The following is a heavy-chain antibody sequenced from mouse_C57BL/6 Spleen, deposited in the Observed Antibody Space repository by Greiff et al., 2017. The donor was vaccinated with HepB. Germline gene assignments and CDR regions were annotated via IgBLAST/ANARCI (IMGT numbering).Heavy chain of an antibody. D-gene: IGHD1-1*01. CDR3: TRGGWSYGAMDY. CDR2: IDPETGGT. Sequence: QVQLQQSGAELVRPGASVTLSCKASGYTFTDYEMHWVKQTPVHGLEWIGAIDPETGGTAYNQKFKGKAILTADKSSSTAYMELRSLTSEDSAVYYCTRGGWSYGAMDYWGQGTSVTVSS. CDR1: GYTFTDYE. V-gene: IGHV1-15*01. J-gene: IGHJ4*01.